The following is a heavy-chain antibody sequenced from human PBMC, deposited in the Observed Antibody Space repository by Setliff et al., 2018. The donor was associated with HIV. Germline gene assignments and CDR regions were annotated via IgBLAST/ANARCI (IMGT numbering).Heavy chain of an antibody. CDR3: APLSGYFTGVGP. V-gene: IGHV1-46*01. Sequence: RASVKVSCKTSGYIFTSQHLHWVRQAPGQGLEWMGFINPNGGSTNYAQTFQDRVTITADTSTDTAYMELSSLRSEDTAVYYCAPLSGYFTGVGPWGQGTLVTVSS. J-gene: IGHJ5*02. CDR1: GYIFTSQH. CDR2: INPNGGST. D-gene: IGHD3-16*02.